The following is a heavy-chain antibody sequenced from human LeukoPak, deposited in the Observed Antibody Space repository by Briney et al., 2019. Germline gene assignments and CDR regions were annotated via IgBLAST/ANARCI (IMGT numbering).Heavy chain of an antibody. CDR3: TRRLDD. V-gene: IGHV3-7*01. CDR2: IKHDESEK. CDR1: GFSFNSDW. D-gene: IGHD3-16*01. Sequence: PGGSLRLSCAASGFSFNSDWMDWVRQAPGKGLEWVANIKHDESEKNYLDSVKGRFTISRGNAQNSLYLQMNGLRVEDTAVYYCTRRLDDWGQGTLVTVSS. J-gene: IGHJ4*02.